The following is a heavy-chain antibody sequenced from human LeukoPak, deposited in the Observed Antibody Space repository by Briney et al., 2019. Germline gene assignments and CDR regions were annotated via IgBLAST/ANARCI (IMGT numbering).Heavy chain of an antibody. Sequence: SETLSLTCAVYGGSFSGYCWSWIRKPPGKGLEWIGEIDHSGSTNYNPSLKSRVTISLDTSKNQFSLKLSSVTAADTAVYYCARLYYSDSSGYYYLKVKEIVQDYWGQGTLVTVSS. D-gene: IGHD3-22*01. CDR1: GGSFSGYC. CDR3: ARLYYSDSSGYYYLKVKEIVQDY. J-gene: IGHJ4*02. CDR2: IDHSGST. V-gene: IGHV4-34*01.